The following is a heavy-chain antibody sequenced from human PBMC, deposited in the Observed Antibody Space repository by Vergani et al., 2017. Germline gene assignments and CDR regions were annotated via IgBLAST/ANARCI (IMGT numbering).Heavy chain of an antibody. V-gene: IGHV1-3*01. CDR1: GYTFTSYA. CDR2: INAGNGNT. Sequence: QVQLVQSGAEVKKPGASVKVSCKASGYTFTSYAMHWVRQAPGQRLEWMGWINAGNGNTKYSQKFQGRVTITRDTSASTAYMELSSLRSEDTAVYYCARVFRRVVGIDYWGQGTLVTVSS. CDR3: ARVFRRVVGIDY. J-gene: IGHJ4*02. D-gene: IGHD2-15*01.